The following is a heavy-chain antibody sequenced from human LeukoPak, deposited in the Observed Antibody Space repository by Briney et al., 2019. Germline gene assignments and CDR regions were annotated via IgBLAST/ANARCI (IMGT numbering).Heavy chain of an antibody. CDR2: IWYDGSNK. CDR1: GFTFSRFG. CDR3: AKASSNYFYYFEY. D-gene: IGHD2/OR15-2a*01. J-gene: IGHJ4*02. Sequence: PGGSLRLSCAASGFTFSRFGMHWVRQAPGKGLEWVAVIWYDGSNKEYADSVKGRFTISRDNSKNTLYLQTNTLRDEDTAVYYCAKASSNYFYYFEYWGQGTLVTVSS. V-gene: IGHV3-30*02.